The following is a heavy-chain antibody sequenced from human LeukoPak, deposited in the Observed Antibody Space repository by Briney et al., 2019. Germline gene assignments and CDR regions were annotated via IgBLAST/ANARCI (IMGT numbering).Heavy chain of an antibody. CDR3: ASSRDYAHDY. D-gene: IGHD4-17*01. Sequence: GGSLRLSCAASGFTFSSYGMHWVRQAPGKGLEWVAVISYDGSNKYYADSVKGRFTISRGNSKNTLYLQMNSLRAEGTAVYYCASSRDYAHDYWGQGTLVTVSS. V-gene: IGHV3-30*03. CDR2: ISYDGSNK. CDR1: GFTFSSYG. J-gene: IGHJ4*02.